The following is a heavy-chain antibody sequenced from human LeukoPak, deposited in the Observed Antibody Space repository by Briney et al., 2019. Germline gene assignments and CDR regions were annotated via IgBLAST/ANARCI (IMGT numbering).Heavy chain of an antibody. CDR3: TTTYIVASTRKFADY. V-gene: IGHV3-15*01. Sequence: GGSLRLSCAASGFIFSNAWMNWVRQAPGKGLEWVGRIKSKTEGGTTDFAAPVKGRFSISRDDSQNTVDLQISRLTVEDTGIYFCTTTYIVASTRKFADYWGQGTLVVVSS. CDR2: IKSKTEGGTT. D-gene: IGHD5-12*01. J-gene: IGHJ4*02. CDR1: GFIFSNAW.